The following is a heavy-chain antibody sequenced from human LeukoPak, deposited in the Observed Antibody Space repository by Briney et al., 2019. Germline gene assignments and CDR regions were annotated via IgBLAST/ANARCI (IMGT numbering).Heavy chain of an antibody. D-gene: IGHD3-10*01. Sequence: GGTLRLSCAASGFTFSSYGMHWVRQAPGKGLERVAVIWYDGSNKYYADSVKGRFTISRDNSKNTLYLQMNSLRAEDTAVYYCAREGRAYYYGSVSPFDYWGQGTLVTVSS. CDR2: IWYDGSNK. CDR3: AREGRAYYYGSVSPFDY. J-gene: IGHJ4*02. CDR1: GFTFSSYG. V-gene: IGHV3-33*01.